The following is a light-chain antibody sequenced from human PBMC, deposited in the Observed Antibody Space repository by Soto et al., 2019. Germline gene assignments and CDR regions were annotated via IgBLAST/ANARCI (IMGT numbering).Light chain of an antibody. CDR3: QQSASTPLT. Sequence: DIQMTQSPYTLSASVGDRVTITCRASQSINSHLNWYQQKPGKAPNLLIYATSTLQSGVSSRFSGSGSGTEFTLTISGLQHEDFATYYCQQSASTPLTFGGGTKVETK. V-gene: IGKV1-39*01. CDR2: ATS. J-gene: IGKJ4*01. CDR1: QSINSH.